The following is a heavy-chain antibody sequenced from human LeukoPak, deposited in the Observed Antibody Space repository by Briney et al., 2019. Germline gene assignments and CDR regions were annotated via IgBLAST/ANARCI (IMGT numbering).Heavy chain of an antibody. CDR2: INAGNGNT. D-gene: IGHD6-19*01. J-gene: IGHJ1*01. CDR1: GYTFTSYA. CDR3: ASAHSSGWFEYFQH. V-gene: IGHV1-3*01. Sequence: ASVKVSCKASGYTFTSYAMHWVRQAPGQRLEWMGWINAGNGNTKYSQKFQGRVTITGDTSASTAYMELSSLRSEDTAVYYCASAHSSGWFEYFQHWGQGTLVTVSS.